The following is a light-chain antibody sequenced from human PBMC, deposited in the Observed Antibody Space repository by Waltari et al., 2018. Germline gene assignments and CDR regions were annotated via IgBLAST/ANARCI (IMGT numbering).Light chain of an antibody. CDR1: QGISSY. CDR2: TAS. CDR3: QQVNSYPFT. Sequence: DIQLTQSPSFVSASVGDRFTITCRSSQGISSYLVWYQQKPGKAPKLLINTASTLQSGVPSRFSGSGSGTEFTLTISSLQPEDFATYHCQQVNSYPFTFGPGTKVEIK. J-gene: IGKJ3*01. V-gene: IGKV1-9*01.